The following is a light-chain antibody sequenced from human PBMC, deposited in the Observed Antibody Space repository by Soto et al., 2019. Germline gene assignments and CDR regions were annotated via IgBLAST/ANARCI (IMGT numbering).Light chain of an antibody. V-gene: IGKV3-15*01. CDR2: GAS. J-gene: IGKJ4*01. CDR3: QQYDAWPLT. Sequence: EIVLTQSPGTLSLSPGERATLSCRASQSVSSSYLAWYQQKPGQAPRLLMYGASTRADGIPARFTGSGSGTEFTLTISSLQSEDFAVYYCQQYDAWPLTFGGGTKVDIK. CDR1: QSVSSSY.